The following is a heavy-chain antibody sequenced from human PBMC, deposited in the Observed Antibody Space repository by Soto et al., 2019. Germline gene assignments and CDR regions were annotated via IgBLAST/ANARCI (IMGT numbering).Heavy chain of an antibody. V-gene: IGHV4-59*01. CDR3: ARVYYYGSGSYYRDYYYYMDV. D-gene: IGHD3-10*01. J-gene: IGHJ6*03. Sequence: PSETLSLTCTVSGGSISSYYWSWIRQPPGKGLEWIGYIYYSGSTNYNPSLKSRVTISVDTSKNQFSLKLSSVTAADTAVYYCARVYYYGSGSYYRDYYYYMDVWGKGTTVTVSS. CDR2: IYYSGST. CDR1: GGSISSYY.